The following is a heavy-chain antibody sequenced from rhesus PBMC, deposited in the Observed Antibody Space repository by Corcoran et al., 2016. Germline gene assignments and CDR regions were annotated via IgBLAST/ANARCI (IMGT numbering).Heavy chain of an antibody. Sequence: QLQLKESGPGLVKPSETLSLTCAVSGGYTSSKYGARNRQPPGEGWEWIGRISGSVGSPESTPSLKRRVTISTDTSKNQFSLKLRSVTAADTAVYYCARGPADPYCSSTYCSRKFDYWGQVVLVTVSS. J-gene: IGHJ4*01. CDR2: ISGSVGSP. D-gene: IGHD2-15*01. V-gene: IGHV4-173*01. CDR1: GGYTSSKY. CDR3: ARGPADPYCSSTYCSRKFDY.